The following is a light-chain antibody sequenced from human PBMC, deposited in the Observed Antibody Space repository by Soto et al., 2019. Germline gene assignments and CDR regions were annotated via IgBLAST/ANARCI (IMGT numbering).Light chain of an antibody. CDR2: AAS. V-gene: IGKV1-16*02. CDR3: QKYHSYPLS. CDR1: QDIKNY. J-gene: IGKJ4*01. Sequence: DIQMTQSPSSLSASVGDTVTITCRASQDIKNYLAWFQQKPGQAPKSLIFAASSLQSGAPSKFIGSGSGTDFTLTISSLQAEDVATYFCQKYHSYPLSFGGGTKVEIK.